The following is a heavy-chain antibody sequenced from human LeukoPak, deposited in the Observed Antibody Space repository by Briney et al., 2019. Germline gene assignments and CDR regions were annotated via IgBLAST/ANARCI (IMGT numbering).Heavy chain of an antibody. CDR1: GYTFTSYA. V-gene: IGHV1-2*02. CDR2: INPNSGGT. D-gene: IGHD3-22*01. CDR3: ARVAVVISPSDAFDI. Sequence: ASVKVSCKASGYTFTSYAMNWVRQAPGQGLEWMGWINPNSGGTNYAQKFQGRVTMTRDTSISTAYMELSRLRSDDTAVYYCARVAVVISPSDAFDIWGQGTMVTVSS. J-gene: IGHJ3*02.